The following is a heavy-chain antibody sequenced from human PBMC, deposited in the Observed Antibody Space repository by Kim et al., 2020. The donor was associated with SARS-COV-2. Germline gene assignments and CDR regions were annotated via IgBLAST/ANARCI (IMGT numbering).Heavy chain of an antibody. Sequence: GGSLRLSCAASGFTFSSYGMHWVRQAPGKGLEWVAVIWYDGSNKYYADSVKGRFTISRDNSKNTLYLQMNSLRAEDTAVYYCATGGSSDWYFDLWGRGTLVTVSS. J-gene: IGHJ2*01. CDR3: ATGGSSDWYFDL. CDR1: GFTFSSYG. V-gene: IGHV3-33*01. CDR2: IWYDGSNK. D-gene: IGHD6-6*01.